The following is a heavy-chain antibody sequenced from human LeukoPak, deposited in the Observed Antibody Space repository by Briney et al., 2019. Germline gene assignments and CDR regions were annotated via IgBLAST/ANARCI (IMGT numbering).Heavy chain of an antibody. Sequence: GRSLRLSCAASGFTFSTYSMNWGRQAPGKGLEWVSSISSSSSYIYYADSVKGRFTISRDNAKNSLYLQMNSLRAEDTAVYYCARDTASMGGFDYWGQGTLVTVSS. D-gene: IGHD1-26*01. CDR3: ARDTASMGGFDY. V-gene: IGHV3-21*01. CDR2: ISSSSSYI. J-gene: IGHJ4*02. CDR1: GFTFSTYS.